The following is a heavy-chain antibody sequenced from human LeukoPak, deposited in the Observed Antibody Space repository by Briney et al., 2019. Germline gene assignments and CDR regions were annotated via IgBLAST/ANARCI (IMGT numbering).Heavy chain of an antibody. Sequence: SETLSLTCTVSGGSISSSSYYWGWIRQPPGKGLEWIGSIYYSGSTYYNPSLKSRVTISVDTSKNQFSLKLSSVTAADTAVYYCASLDFWLQEYYFDYWGQGTLVTVSS. D-gene: IGHD3-3*01. V-gene: IGHV4-39*07. J-gene: IGHJ4*02. CDR3: ASLDFWLQEYYFDY. CDR1: GGSISSSSYY. CDR2: IYYSGST.